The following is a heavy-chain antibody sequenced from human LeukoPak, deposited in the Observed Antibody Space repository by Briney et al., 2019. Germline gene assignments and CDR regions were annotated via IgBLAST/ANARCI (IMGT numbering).Heavy chain of an antibody. CDR1: GFTFSTYS. V-gene: IGHV3-48*01. CDR3: AKVFIAATTYYYYGMDV. D-gene: IGHD5-12*01. J-gene: IGHJ6*02. CDR2: ISYSSSAI. Sequence: GGSLRLSCAASGFTFSTYSMNWVRQAPGKGLEWVSYISYSSSAIYYADSVKGRFTISRDNSKNTLYLQMNSLRAEDTAVYYCAKVFIAATTYYYYGMDVWGQGTTVTVSS.